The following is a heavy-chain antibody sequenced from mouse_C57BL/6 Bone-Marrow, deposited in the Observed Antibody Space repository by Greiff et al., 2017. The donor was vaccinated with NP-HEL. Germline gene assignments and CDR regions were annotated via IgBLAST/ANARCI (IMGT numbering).Heavy chain of an antibody. CDR2: IYPGNSDT. Sequence: EVQLQQSGTVLARPGASVKMSCKTSGYTFTSYWMHWVKQRPGQGLEWIGAIYPGNSDTSYNQKFKGKAKLTAVTSASTAYMELSSLTNEDSAVYYCTRRSHYDGSSGYYAMDYWGQGTSVTVSS. CDR1: GYTFTSYW. V-gene: IGHV1-5*01. CDR3: TRRSHYDGSSGYYAMDY. J-gene: IGHJ4*01. D-gene: IGHD1-1*01.